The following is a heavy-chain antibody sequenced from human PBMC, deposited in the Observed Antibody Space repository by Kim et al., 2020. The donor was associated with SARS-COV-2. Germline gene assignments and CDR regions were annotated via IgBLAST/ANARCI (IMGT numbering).Heavy chain of an antibody. Sequence: GGSLRLSCAASGFTFSSYDMHWVRQATGKGLEWVSAISTAGDTYYPGSVKGRFTISRENAKNSLYLQRNSLRAGDTAVYYCARAQSRYDILTGYSTHNYYGMDVWGQGTTVTVSS. V-gene: IGHV3-13*01. CDR2: ISTAGDT. D-gene: IGHD3-9*01. J-gene: IGHJ6*02. CDR1: GFTFSSYD. CDR3: ARAQSRYDILTGYSTHNYYGMDV.